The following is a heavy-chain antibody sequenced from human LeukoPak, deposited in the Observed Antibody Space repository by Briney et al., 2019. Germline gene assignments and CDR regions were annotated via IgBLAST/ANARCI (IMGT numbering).Heavy chain of an antibody. CDR2: IYYSGST. Sequence: PSETLSLTCTVSGGSIRSYYCSWIRQPPGKGLEWIGSIYYSGSTYYNPSLKSRVTISVDTSKNQFSLKLSSVTAADTAVYYCARQLNIAAAGIGAFDIWGQGTMVTVSS. CDR3: ARQLNIAAAGIGAFDI. CDR1: GGSIRSYY. J-gene: IGHJ3*02. D-gene: IGHD6-13*01. V-gene: IGHV4-59*05.